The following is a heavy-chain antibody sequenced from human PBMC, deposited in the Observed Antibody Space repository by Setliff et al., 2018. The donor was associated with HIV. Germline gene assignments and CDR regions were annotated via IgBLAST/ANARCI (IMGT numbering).Heavy chain of an antibody. CDR3: ARIPRRDGYNWGFDH. Sequence: ASVKVSCKASGYTFTSYGISWVRQAPGQGLEWMGWISAYNGNTNYAQKLQGRVTMTTDTSTSTAYMELRSLRSDDTAVYYCARIPRRDGYNWGFDHWGQGTLVTVSS. J-gene: IGHJ4*02. CDR1: GYTFTSYG. CDR2: ISAYNGNT. D-gene: IGHD5-12*01. V-gene: IGHV1-18*01.